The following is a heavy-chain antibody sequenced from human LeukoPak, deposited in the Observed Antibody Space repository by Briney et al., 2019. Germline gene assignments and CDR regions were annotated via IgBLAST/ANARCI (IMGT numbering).Heavy chain of an antibody. CDR3: ARLRGGATLRFDY. J-gene: IGHJ4*02. V-gene: IGHV3-48*01. Sequence: GGSLRLSCAASGFTFSSYEMNWVRQAPGKGLEWVSYISSSSSTIYYADSVKGRFTISRDNAKNSLYLQMNSLRAEDTAVYYCARLRGGATLRFDYWGQGTLVTVSS. CDR1: GFTFSSYE. CDR2: ISSSSSTI. D-gene: IGHD1-26*01.